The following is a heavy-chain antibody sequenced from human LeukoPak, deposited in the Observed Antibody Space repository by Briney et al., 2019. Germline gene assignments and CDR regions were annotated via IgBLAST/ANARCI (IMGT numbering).Heavy chain of an antibody. J-gene: IGHJ5*02. Sequence: ASVKVSCKASGYTFAGYYTHWVRQAPGQGLEWMGWINPNSGDTNNAQKFQGRVTMTSDTSISTAYMELSSLTSDDTAVYYCARAVAAIVNWFDPWSQGTLVTVSS. D-gene: IGHD6-13*01. CDR2: INPNSGDT. V-gene: IGHV1-2*02. CDR1: GYTFAGYY. CDR3: ARAVAAIVNWFDP.